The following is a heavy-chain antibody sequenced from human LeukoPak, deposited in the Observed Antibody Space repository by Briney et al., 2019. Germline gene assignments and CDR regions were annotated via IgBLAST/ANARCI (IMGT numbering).Heavy chain of an antibody. CDR2: ISSNGGSI. D-gene: IGHD5-12*01. CDR3: AAYSDYDVAY. Sequence: PGGSPRLSCAASGFTFSDYAIHWVRQAPGKGLEYVSAISSNGGSIYYANSVKGRFTMPRDNSKSTQYLQMGSLRGEDMAIYYCAAYSDYDVAYWGQGTLVTVSS. CDR1: GFTFSDYA. V-gene: IGHV3-64*01. J-gene: IGHJ4*02.